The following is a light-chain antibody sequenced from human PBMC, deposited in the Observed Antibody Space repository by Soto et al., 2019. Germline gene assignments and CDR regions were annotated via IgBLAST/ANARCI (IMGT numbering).Light chain of an antibody. Sequence: DIQMTQSPSSLSASVGDRVTITCRASQSISSYLNWYQQKPGKAPKLLIYAASSLQSGVPSRFSGSGSGTDFILTISSLQPEDFATYFCQQTHAVPRTFGQGTKVDIK. J-gene: IGKJ1*01. V-gene: IGKV1-39*01. CDR1: QSISSY. CDR3: QQTHAVPRT. CDR2: AAS.